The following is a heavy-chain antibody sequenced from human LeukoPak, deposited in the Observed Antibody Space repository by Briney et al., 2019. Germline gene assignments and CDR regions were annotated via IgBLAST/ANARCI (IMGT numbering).Heavy chain of an antibody. D-gene: IGHD2-21*01. Sequence: ASVKVSCKASGYTITSYDINWVRQATGQGLEWMGWMNPNSGNTGYAQKFQGRVTMTRNTSISTAYMELSSLRSEDTAVYYCARSSCGGDCLDYWGQGTLVTVSS. CDR2: MNPNSGNT. CDR3: ARSSCGGDCLDY. V-gene: IGHV1-8*01. J-gene: IGHJ4*02. CDR1: GYTITSYD.